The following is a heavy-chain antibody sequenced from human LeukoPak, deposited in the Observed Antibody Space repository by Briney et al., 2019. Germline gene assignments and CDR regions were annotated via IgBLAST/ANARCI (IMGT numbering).Heavy chain of an antibody. D-gene: IGHD2-2*01. CDR1: GFTFSSYS. V-gene: IGHV3-23*01. J-gene: IGHJ4*02. CDR3: ARGPAANYCTSTSCYEDY. Sequence: GGSLRLSCAASGFTFSSYSMNWVRQAPGKGLEWVSAISGSGGSTYYADSVKGRFTISRDNSKNTLYLQMNSLRAEDTAVYYCARGPAANYCTSTSCYEDYWGQGTLVTVSS. CDR2: ISGSGGST.